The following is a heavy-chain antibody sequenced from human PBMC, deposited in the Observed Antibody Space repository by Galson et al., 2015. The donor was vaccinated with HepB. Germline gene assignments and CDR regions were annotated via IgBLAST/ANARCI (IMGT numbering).Heavy chain of an antibody. CDR1: GFTFSDYY. J-gene: IGHJ3*02. CDR3: ARDFVSSWSDAFDI. CDR2: ISSSSSYT. Sequence: SLRLSCAASGFTFSDYYMSWIRQAPGKGLEWVSYISSSSSYTNYADSVKGRFTISRDNAKNSLYLQMNSLRAEDTAVYYCARDFVSSWSDAFDIWGQGTMVTVSS. V-gene: IGHV3-11*05. D-gene: IGHD6-13*01.